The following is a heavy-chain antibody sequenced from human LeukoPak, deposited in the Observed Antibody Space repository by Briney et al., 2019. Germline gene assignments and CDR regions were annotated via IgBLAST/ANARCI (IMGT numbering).Heavy chain of an antibody. CDR1: GGSISSYY. V-gene: IGHV4-34*01. CDR2: INHSGST. J-gene: IGHJ4*02. D-gene: IGHD3-22*01. CDR3: ARMDDSSGYFDY. Sequence: KPSETLSLTCTVSGGSISSYYWSWIRQPPGKGLEWIGEINHSGSTNYNPSLKSRVTISVDTSKNQFSLKLSSVTAADTAVYYCARMDDSSGYFDYWGQGTLVTVSS.